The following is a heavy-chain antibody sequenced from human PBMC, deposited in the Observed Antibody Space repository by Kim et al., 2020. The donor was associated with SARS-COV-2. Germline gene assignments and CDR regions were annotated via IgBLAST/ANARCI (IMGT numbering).Heavy chain of an antibody. Sequence: GGSLRLSCAASGFIFTNYGMSWVRLAPGKGLEWVSTISGSGDLTYYADSVKGRFTITRDNSKDTMFLQLNSLKGEDTAKYYCTKEGSSSYSLGDYYFYG. V-gene: IGHV3-23*01. CDR1: GFIFTNYG. D-gene: IGHD6-6*01. CDR2: ISGSGDLT. CDR3: TKEGSSSYSLGDYYFYG. J-gene: IGHJ6*01.